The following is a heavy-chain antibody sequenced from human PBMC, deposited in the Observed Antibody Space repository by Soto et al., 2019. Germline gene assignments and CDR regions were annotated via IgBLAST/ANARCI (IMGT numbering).Heavy chain of an antibody. CDR1: GYTFTSYG. V-gene: IGHV1-18*01. CDR3: ARDCSGATCSFNY. J-gene: IGHJ4*02. D-gene: IGHD2-15*01. Sequence: QVQLVQSGADVKKPGASVKVSCKTSGYTFTSYGTSWVRQVPGQGLEWMGWISAYSGNINYAQNFQDRVTMTTDTSTSTAYMELRSLRSDDTAVYYCARDCSGATCSFNYWGQGTLVTVSS. CDR2: ISAYSGNI.